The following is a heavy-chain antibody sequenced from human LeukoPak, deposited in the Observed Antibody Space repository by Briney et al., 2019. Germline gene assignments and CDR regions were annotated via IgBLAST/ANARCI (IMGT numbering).Heavy chain of an antibody. V-gene: IGHV3-23*01. Sequence: GWSLTLSCVSSGCTFINSVMTWVLQAPGKGLERVASILGTDDYTYFPNYVKGRFTISRDNSKNNLYLQMNSLRAGDTAIYYCARGSKGTYDYWGQGTLVTVSS. CDR3: ARGSKGTYDY. CDR2: ILGTDDYT. CDR1: GCTFINSV. J-gene: IGHJ4*02.